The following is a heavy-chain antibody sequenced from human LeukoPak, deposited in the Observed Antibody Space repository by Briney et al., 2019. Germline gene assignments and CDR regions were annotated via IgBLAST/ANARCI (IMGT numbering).Heavy chain of an antibody. CDR2: INPNSGGT. J-gene: IGHJ4*02. V-gene: IGHV1-2*02. CDR1: GYTFTDYY. D-gene: IGHD6-13*01. CDR3: ARAHSSLRLYHFDY. Sequence: ASVKVSCKASGYTFTDYYIHWVRQAPGQGLEWVGWINPNSGGTNYAQKLEGRVTMTRDTSITTGYMELSSLTSDDTAVYYCARAHSSLRLYHFDYWGQGTLVTVSS.